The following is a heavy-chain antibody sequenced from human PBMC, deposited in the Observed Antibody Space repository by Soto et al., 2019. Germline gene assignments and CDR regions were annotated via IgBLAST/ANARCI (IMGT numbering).Heavy chain of an antibody. Sequence: VQLVESGGGLVQPGGSLRLSCEASRFSLSTYWMYWVRQAPGKRLMWVSRINSDGGIINYADSVKGRFTISRDNAKNTLYLQMNSLRTDDTAVYYCARDLGKYDRHYFDNWGQGTLVTVSS. D-gene: IGHD3-9*01. CDR2: INSDGGII. CDR1: RFSLSTYW. V-gene: IGHV3-74*01. CDR3: ARDLGKYDRHYFDN. J-gene: IGHJ4*02.